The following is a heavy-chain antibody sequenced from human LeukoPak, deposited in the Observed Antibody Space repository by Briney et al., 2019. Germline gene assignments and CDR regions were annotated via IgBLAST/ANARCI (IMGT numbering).Heavy chain of an antibody. Sequence: GGSLRLYCAASGFTFSDYYMSWIRQAPGKGLEWVSCICSSGSTIYYADSVMGPFTISRHNSKNSLYLQMNSLRCEDTAVYYCARDWGRYYYDSSGYYFDYWGQGTLVTVSS. D-gene: IGHD3-22*01. J-gene: IGHJ4*02. CDR2: ICSSGSTI. CDR1: GFTFSDYY. V-gene: IGHV3-11*01. CDR3: ARDWGRYYYDSSGYYFDY.